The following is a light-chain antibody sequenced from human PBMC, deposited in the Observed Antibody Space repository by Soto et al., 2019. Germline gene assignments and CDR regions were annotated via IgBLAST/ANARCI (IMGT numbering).Light chain of an antibody. J-gene: IGLJ3*02. V-gene: IGLV2-14*03. CDR3: SSYTSSNPRV. CDR1: SSDVGGYNY. CDR2: DVS. Sequence: QSALTQPASVSGSPGQSITISCTGTSSDVGGYNYVSWYQHHPGKAPKLMIYDVSNRPSGVSNRFAGSKSGNTASLTISGLQAEDEADYYCSSYTSSNPRVFGGGTKVTVL.